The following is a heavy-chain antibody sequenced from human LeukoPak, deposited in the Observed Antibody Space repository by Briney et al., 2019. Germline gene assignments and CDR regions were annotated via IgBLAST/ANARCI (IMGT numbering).Heavy chain of an antibody. CDR1: GGSISSGSYY. CDR2: IYTSGST. D-gene: IGHD1-26*01. V-gene: IGHV4-61*02. J-gene: IGHJ4*02. Sequence: TSETLSLTCTVSGGSISSGSYYWSWIRQPARKGLEWIGRIYTSGSTNCNPSLKSRVTISVDTSKNQFSLKLSSVTAADTAVYYCARVSGIVGAPFDYWGQGTLVTVSS. CDR3: ARVSGIVGAPFDY.